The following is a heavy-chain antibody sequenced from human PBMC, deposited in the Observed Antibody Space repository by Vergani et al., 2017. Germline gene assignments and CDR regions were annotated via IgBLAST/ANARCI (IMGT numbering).Heavy chain of an antibody. CDR2: IFPGDSDT. CDR3: ASSIATAGTGGNFDF. V-gene: IGHV5-51*01. J-gene: IGHJ4*02. CDR1: GYSFSNYW. D-gene: IGHD6-13*01. Sequence: EVQLEQSGAEVKKPGESLKISCKGSGYSFSNYWIGWVRQMPGKGLEWMGIIFPGDSDTRYSPSFQGQVTISADKSINTAYLEWSSLKASDTAMYYCASSIATAGTGGNFDFLGQGSLVTVSS.